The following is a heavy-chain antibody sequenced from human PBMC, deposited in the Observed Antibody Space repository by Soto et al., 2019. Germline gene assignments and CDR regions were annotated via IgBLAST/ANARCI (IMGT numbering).Heavy chain of an antibody. D-gene: IGHD4-17*01. CDR3: ARDDDYVDNGLDH. CDR2: ILNDGSAQ. J-gene: IGHJ4*02. Sequence: QVQLVESGGGVVQPGRSLRLSCAATGFTFSNHGMHWVRQAPGKGLEWVAVILNDGSAQEYADSVKGRFTISRDNSKNTLYLQMNNLRAEDTSVYYCARDDDYVDNGLDHWGQGILVTVSS. CDR1: GFTFSNHG. V-gene: IGHV3-33*01.